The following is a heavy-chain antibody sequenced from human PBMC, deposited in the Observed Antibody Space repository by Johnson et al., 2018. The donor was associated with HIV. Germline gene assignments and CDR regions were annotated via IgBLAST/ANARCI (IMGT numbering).Heavy chain of an antibody. CDR1: GFTFSTEA. D-gene: IGHD1-1*01. Sequence: VQLLESGGGVVQPGRSLRLSCAASGFTFSTEALHWVRQAPGKGLEWVAVVSYDGSNKYYAASVKGRFTISRDNSKNTLYLQMNSLIAEDTAVYYCAVGERPGPSGAFDIWGQGTMVTVSS. CDR3: AVGERPGPSGAFDI. J-gene: IGHJ3*02. CDR2: VSYDGSNK. V-gene: IGHV3-30-3*01.